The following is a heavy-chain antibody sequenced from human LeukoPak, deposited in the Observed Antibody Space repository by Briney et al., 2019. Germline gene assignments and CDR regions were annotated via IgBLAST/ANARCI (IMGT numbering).Heavy chain of an antibody. V-gene: IGHV1-2*02. CDR3: ASSLSYATDY. CDR1: GYTFTGYY. J-gene: IGHJ4*02. Sequence: ASLKVSCTASGYTFTGYYMHWVRQAPGQGLEWMGWINPNSSGTNNAQNFRGRVTMTRDTSISTAYMELSRLRSDDTAVYYCASSLSYATDYWGQGTLVTVPS. CDR2: INPNSSGT. D-gene: IGHD5-18*01.